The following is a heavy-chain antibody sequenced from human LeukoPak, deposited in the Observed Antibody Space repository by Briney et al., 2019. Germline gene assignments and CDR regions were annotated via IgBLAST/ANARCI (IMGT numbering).Heavy chain of an antibody. J-gene: IGHJ4*02. CDR1: GFTFSSYW. Sequence: TGGSLRLSCAASGFTFSSYWMSWVRQAPGKGLEWVANIKQDGSEKYHVDSVKGRFTISRDNAKNSLYLQMNSLRAEDTAVYYCAREAHXXYXXXXXXXDXWGXXTLVTVSS. D-gene: IGHD3-9*01. V-gene: IGHV3-7*01. CDR3: AREAHXXYXXXXXXXDX. CDR2: IKQDGSEK.